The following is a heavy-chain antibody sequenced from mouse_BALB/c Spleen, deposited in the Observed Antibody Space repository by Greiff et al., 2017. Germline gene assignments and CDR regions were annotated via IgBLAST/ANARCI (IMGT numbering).Heavy chain of an antibody. CDR2: INPYNGDT. Sequence: VQLKQSGPELVKPGASVKISCKASGYSFTGYFMNWVMQSHGKSLEWIGRINPYNGDTFYNQKFKGKATLTVDKSSSTAHMELRSLASEDSAVYYCARDYYGSSSFAYWGQGTLVTVSA. J-gene: IGHJ3*01. D-gene: IGHD1-1*01. CDR3: ARDYYGSSSFAY. V-gene: IGHV1-20*02. CDR1: GYSFTGYF.